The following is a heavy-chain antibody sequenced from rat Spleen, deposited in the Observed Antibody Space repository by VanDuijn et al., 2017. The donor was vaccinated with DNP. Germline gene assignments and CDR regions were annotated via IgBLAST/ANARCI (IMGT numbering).Heavy chain of an antibody. V-gene: IGHV2-19*01. CDR3: AREGRQGTVSYLDY. Sequence: QVQLKESGPGLAQPAQTLSLTCTVSGFSLSDYSIHWVRQSPGKGLEWMGRIRANGITDYNSVFKSRLSISRDTSKSQVFLKMTSLQTEDTAIYFCAREGRQGTVSYLDYWGQGVMVTVSS. CDR1: GFSLSDYS. D-gene: IGHD1-11*01. J-gene: IGHJ2*01. CDR2: IRANGIT.